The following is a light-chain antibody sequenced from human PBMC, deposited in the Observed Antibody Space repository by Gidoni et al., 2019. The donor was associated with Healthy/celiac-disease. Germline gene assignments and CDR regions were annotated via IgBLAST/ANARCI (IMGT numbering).Light chain of an antibody. Sequence: AIRMTQSPSSFSASTGDRVTITCRASQGISRYLAWYQQKPVKAPKLLIYAASTLQSGVPSRFSCSGSGTDFTLTISCLQSEDFATYYCQQYYSYPLTFGGGTKVEIK. CDR3: QQYYSYPLT. CDR2: AAS. V-gene: IGKV1-8*01. J-gene: IGKJ4*01. CDR1: QGISRY.